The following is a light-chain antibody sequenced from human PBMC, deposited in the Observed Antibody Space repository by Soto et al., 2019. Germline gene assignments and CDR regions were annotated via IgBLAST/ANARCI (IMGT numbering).Light chain of an antibody. V-gene: IGKV3-20*01. CDR2: GAS. Sequence: EIVMTQSPATLSESPGERATLSCRASQSVTSNYLAWYQQKPGQAPRLLIYGASTRATGIPDRFSGSGSGTDFTLTITRLEPEDSAVYFCQQYTGPPTTFGQGTLLEI. CDR1: QSVTSNY. J-gene: IGKJ5*01. CDR3: QQYTGPPTT.